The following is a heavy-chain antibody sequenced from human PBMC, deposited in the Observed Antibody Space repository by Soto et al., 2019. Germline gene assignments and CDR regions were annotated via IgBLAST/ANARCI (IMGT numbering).Heavy chain of an antibody. J-gene: IGHJ4*02. V-gene: IGHV4-30-2*01. CDR3: AKARDYYGPAYDY. D-gene: IGHD3-10*01. Sequence: SETLSLTCAVSGGYISSGGYSWSWIRQPPGKGLEWIGYIYHSGSTYYNPSLKSRVTISADRSKNQFSLKLSSVTAADMAVYHCAKARDYYGPAYDYWGQGVLVTVSS. CDR2: IYHSGST. CDR1: GGYISSGGYS.